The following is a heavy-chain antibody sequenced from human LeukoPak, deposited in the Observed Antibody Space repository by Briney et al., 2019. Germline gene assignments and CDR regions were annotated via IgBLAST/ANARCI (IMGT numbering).Heavy chain of an antibody. CDR3: ATLYYYDSSGYQTEFDY. Sequence: ASVKVSCKVSGYTLTELSMHWVRQAPGKGLEWMGGFDPEDGETIYAQKFQGRVTMTEGTSTDTAYMELSSLRSEDTAVYYCATLYYYDSSGYQTEFDYWGQGTLVTVSS. CDR2: FDPEDGET. CDR1: GYTLTELS. V-gene: IGHV1-24*01. D-gene: IGHD3-22*01. J-gene: IGHJ4*02.